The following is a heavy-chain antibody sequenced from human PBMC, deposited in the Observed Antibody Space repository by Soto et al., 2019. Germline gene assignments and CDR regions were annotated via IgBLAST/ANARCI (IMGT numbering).Heavy chain of an antibody. CDR1: GGSFSGYY. CDR2: ISHSGST. V-gene: IGHV4-34*01. Sequence: SETLSLTCAVYGGSFSGYYWTWIRQPPGTGLEWIGEISHSGSTNYNPSLKSRFTISVDTSKNQFSLKLTSVTAADTAVYYCASQGRDKAQSPNSWFDPWGQGTLVTVSS. J-gene: IGHJ5*02. CDR3: ASQGRDKAQSPNSWFDP.